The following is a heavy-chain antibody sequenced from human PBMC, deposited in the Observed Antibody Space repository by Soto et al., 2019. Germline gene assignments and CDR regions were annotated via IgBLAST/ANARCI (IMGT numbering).Heavy chain of an antibody. CDR3: ARRGFYDSSGPKGRWFDP. V-gene: IGHV5-51*01. CDR1: GYSFTSYW. Sequence: GESLKISCKGSGYSFTSYWIAWVRQMPGKGLEWMGIIYPGDSDTRYSPSFQGQVTISADKSISTAYLQWGSLKASDTAMYYCARRGFYDSSGPKGRWFDPWGQGTLVTVSS. CDR2: IYPGDSDT. J-gene: IGHJ5*02. D-gene: IGHD3-22*01.